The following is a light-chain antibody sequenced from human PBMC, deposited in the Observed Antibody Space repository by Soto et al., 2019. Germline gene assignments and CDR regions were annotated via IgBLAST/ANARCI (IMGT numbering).Light chain of an antibody. V-gene: IGKV1-39*01. CDR2: AAS. Sequence: DIQMTQSPSSLSASVGDTVSITCRASQSISSYLDWYQQKPGKAPKLLIYAASSFQSGVPSRFSGSGSGTEFTLTISTLQPGDFAIYSCQQCYSTPYTFGQGTKLEI. J-gene: IGKJ2*01. CDR1: QSISSY. CDR3: QQCYSTPYT.